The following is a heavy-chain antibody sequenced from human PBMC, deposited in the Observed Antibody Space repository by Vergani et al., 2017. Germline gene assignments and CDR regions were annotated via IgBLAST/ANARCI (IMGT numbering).Heavy chain of an antibody. CDR2: IIPIFGTA. V-gene: IGHV1-69*01. D-gene: IGHD3-22*01. CDR1: GGTFSSYA. Sequence: QVQLVQSGAEVKKPGSSVKVSCKASGGTFSSYAISWVRQAPGQGLEWMGGIIPIFGTANYAQKFQGRVTITADESTSTAYMELSSLRSEDTAVYYCARDRYYDSSGYYYAGDYWGQGTLVTVSS. CDR3: ARDRYYDSSGYYYAGDY. J-gene: IGHJ4*02.